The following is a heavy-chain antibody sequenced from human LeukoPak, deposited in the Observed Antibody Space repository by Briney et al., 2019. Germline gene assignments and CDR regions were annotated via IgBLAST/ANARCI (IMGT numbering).Heavy chain of an antibody. V-gene: IGHV4-59*01. J-gene: IGHJ3*02. CDR2: IYYSGST. Sequence: SETLSLTCTVSGGSISSYYWSWIRQPPGKGLEWIGNIYYSGSTNYNPSLKSRVTISVDTSKNQFSLKLNSVTAADTAVYYCARPYSSGWRGAFDIWGQGTMLTVSS. CDR1: GGSISSYY. D-gene: IGHD6-25*01. CDR3: ARPYSSGWRGAFDI.